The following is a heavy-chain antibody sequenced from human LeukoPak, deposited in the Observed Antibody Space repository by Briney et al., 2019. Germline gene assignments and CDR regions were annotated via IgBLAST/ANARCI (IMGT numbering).Heavy chain of an antibody. V-gene: IGHV3-53*01. D-gene: IGHD3-3*01. Sequence: GGSLRLSCAASGFTVSSNYMSWVRQAPGKGLEWVSVIYSGGSTYYADSVKGRFTISRDNSKNTLYLQMNSLRAEDTAVYYCARVPYDFWSGYYSYYYYYMDVWGKGTTVTVSS. CDR3: ARVPYDFWSGYYSYYYYYMDV. CDR1: GFTVSSNY. J-gene: IGHJ6*03. CDR2: IYSGGST.